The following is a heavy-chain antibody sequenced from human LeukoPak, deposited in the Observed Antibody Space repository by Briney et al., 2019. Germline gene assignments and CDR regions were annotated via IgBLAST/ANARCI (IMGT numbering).Heavy chain of an antibody. CDR3: ARVGYSYGSDY. V-gene: IGHV4-38-2*02. D-gene: IGHD5-18*01. CDR2: VYHSGST. CDR1: GYSISSGDY. Sequence: SETLSLTCTVSGYSISSGDYWGWIRQPPGKGLEWIGSVYHSGSTHYNPSLKSRVTISVEKTNNKFSLKLTSVTAADTAVYYCARVGYSYGSDYWGQGTLVTVSS. J-gene: IGHJ4*02.